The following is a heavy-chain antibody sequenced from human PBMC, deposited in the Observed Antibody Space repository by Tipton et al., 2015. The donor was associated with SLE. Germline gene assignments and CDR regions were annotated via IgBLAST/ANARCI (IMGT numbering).Heavy chain of an antibody. CDR2: IYYSGST. CDR3: ARDGYGLIHFSS. V-gene: IGHV4-59*01. D-gene: IGHD5-18*01. Sequence: TLSLTCTVYGGSISSYSWSWIRQPPGKGLEWIGYIYYSGSTNYNTSLKSRVTRSVDTSKNQFSLKLSSVTAADTAVYYCARDGYGLIHFSSLVQGTLVPFSS. CDR1: GGSISSYS. J-gene: IGHJ5*02.